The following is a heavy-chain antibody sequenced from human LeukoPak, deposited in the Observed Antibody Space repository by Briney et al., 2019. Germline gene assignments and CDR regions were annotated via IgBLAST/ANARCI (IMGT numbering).Heavy chain of an antibody. CDR3: ARDQWFAGFDL. V-gene: IGHV3-23*01. CDR1: GFNFSAHV. Sequence: GGSLRLSCAASGFNFSAHVMTWVRQAPGKGLEGISGVSGGGSDTYYADSGKGRFTFPRHDSKNTLYLLMKCLTSEHTPLYFFARDQWFAGFDLWGQGTLVTVSS. CDR2: VSGGGSDT. D-gene: IGHD3-22*01. J-gene: IGHJ4*02.